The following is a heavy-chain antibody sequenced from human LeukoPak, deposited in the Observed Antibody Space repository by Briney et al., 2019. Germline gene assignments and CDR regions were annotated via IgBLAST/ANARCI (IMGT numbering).Heavy chain of an antibody. CDR1: GGSVSGYY. CDR2: INHSGST. CDR3: ARARNCSGGSCRRYNWFDP. D-gene: IGHD2-15*01. V-gene: IGHV4-34*01. Sequence: SETLSLTCAVYGGSVSGYYWSWIRQPPGKGLEWIGEINHSGSTNYNPSLKSRVTISVDTSKNQFSLRLSSVTAADTAVYYCARARNCSGGSCRRYNWFDPWGQGTLVTVSS. J-gene: IGHJ5*02.